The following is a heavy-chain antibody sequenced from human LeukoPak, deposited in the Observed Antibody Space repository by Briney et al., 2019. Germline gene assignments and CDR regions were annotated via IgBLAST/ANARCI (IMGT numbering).Heavy chain of an antibody. CDR2: IYSGGST. D-gene: IGHD6-6*01. J-gene: IGHJ5*02. CDR3: AKESELLPTDDWFDP. Sequence: GGSLRLSCAASGFTVSSNYMSWVRQAPGKGLEWVSVIYSGGSTYYADSVKGRFTISRDNSKNTLYLQMNSLRAEDTAVYYCAKESELLPTDDWFDPWGQGTLVTVSS. CDR1: GFTVSSNY. V-gene: IGHV3-66*01.